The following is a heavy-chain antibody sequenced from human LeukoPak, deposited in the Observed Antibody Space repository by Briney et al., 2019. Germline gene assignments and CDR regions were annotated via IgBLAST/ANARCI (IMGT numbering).Heavy chain of an antibody. Sequence: ASVKVSCKASGGTFSSYATSWVRQAPGQGLEWMGGIIPIFGTANYAQKFQGRVTITADESTSTAYMELNSLRSEDTAVYYCARAGSSSWYPFDYWGQGTLVTVSS. D-gene: IGHD6-13*01. CDR1: GGTFSSYA. J-gene: IGHJ4*02. CDR2: IIPIFGTA. V-gene: IGHV1-69*13. CDR3: ARAGSSSWYPFDY.